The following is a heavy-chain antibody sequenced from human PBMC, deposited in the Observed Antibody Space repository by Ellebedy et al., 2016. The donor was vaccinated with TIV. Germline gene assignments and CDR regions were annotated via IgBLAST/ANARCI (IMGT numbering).Heavy chain of an antibody. CDR1: GGSIFTSSFY. D-gene: IGHD4-17*01. CDR2: IYFSGGT. Sequence: GSLRLSXGVSGGSIFTSSFYWGWIRQPPGKGLEWIGSIYFSGGTYYNPSLKSRVIMSVDMSKNDFSLSLKSVTAADTAVYYCARAWGYGDYGVDVWGQGTTVTVSS. V-gene: IGHV4-39*07. CDR3: ARAWGYGDYGVDV. J-gene: IGHJ6*02.